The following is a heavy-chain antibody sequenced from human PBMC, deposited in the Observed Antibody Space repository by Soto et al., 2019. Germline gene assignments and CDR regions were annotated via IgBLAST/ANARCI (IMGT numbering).Heavy chain of an antibody. CDR1: GYTFTSYD. CDR2: MNPNSGNT. CDR3: ARDHDYDFWSGLDAFDI. D-gene: IGHD3-3*01. V-gene: IGHV1-8*01. J-gene: IGHJ3*02. Sequence: QVQLVQSGAEVKKPGASVKVSCKASGYTFTSYDINWVRQATGQGLEWMGWMNPNSGNTGYAQKFQGRVTMTRNTPISTAYMELSSLRSEDTAVYYCARDHDYDFWSGLDAFDILGQGTMVTVSS.